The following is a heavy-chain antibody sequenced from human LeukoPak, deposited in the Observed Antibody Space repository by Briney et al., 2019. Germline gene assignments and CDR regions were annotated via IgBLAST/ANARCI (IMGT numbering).Heavy chain of an antibody. D-gene: IGHD6-6*01. CDR1: GFTFSSYA. CDR3: AKGGPYSSSPDFDY. V-gene: IGHV3-23*01. CDR2: ISGRAGST. J-gene: IGHJ4*02. Sequence: PGGSLRLSCAASGFTFSSYAMSWVRQAPGKGLEWVSSISGRAGSTYYADSVKGRFTISRDNSKNTLFLQMNSLRAEDTAVYYWAKGGPYSSSPDFDYWGKGTLVTVSS.